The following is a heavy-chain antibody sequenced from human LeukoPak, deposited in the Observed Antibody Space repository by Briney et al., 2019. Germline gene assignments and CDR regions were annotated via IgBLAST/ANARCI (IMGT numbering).Heavy chain of an antibody. CDR1: GGSISNFY. D-gene: IGHD2-8*01. V-gene: IGHV4-4*07. CDR3: ARGTLGNCTPTNCFETYYFDT. J-gene: IGHJ4*02. Sequence: SETLSLTCAVSGGSISNFYWSWIRQPAGRGLEWIGRIYASGNTNYNPSLKSRVALSLDTSKNQVSLKVISVTAADTAVYYCARGTLGNCTPTNCFETYYFDTWGQGALVTVSS. CDR2: IYASGNT.